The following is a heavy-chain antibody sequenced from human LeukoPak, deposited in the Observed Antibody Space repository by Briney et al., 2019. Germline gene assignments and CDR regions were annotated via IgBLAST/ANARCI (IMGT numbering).Heavy chain of an antibody. Sequence: GASVKVSCKASGGTFSSDAISWVRQAPGQGLEWMGRIIPILGIANYAQKFQGRVTITADKSTSTAYMELSSLRSEDTAVYYCARTLSYSSDYWGQGTLVTVSS. J-gene: IGHJ4*02. CDR1: GGTFSSDA. CDR2: IIPILGIA. V-gene: IGHV1-69*04. D-gene: IGHD6-13*01. CDR3: ARTLSYSSDY.